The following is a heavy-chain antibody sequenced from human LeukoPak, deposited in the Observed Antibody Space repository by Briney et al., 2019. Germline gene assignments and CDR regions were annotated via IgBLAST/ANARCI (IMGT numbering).Heavy chain of an antibody. CDR2: IIPISGTA. J-gene: IGHJ6*02. CDR1: GGTFSSYA. CDR3: ARAPSSAVAGFNYYYGMDV. Sequence: SVKVSCKASGGTFSSYAISWVRQAPGQGLEWMGGIIPISGTANYAQKFQGRVTITADESTSTAYMELSSLRSEDTAVYYCARAPSSAVAGFNYYYGMDVWGQGTTVTVSS. V-gene: IGHV1-69*13. D-gene: IGHD6-19*01.